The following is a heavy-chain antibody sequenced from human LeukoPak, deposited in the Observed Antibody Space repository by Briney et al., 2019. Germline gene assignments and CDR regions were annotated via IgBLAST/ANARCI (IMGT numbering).Heavy chain of an antibody. V-gene: IGHV3-23*01. CDR2: ISGSGGST. D-gene: IGHD3-3*01. CDR1: GFTFSSYA. CDR3: AKAPGVTIFGVAPFDY. Sequence: GRSLRLSCAASGFTFSSYAMSWVRQAPGKGLEWVSAISGSGGSTYYADSVKGRLTISRDNSKNTLYLQMNSLRAEDTAVYYCAKAPGVTIFGVAPFDYWGQGTLVTVSS. J-gene: IGHJ4*02.